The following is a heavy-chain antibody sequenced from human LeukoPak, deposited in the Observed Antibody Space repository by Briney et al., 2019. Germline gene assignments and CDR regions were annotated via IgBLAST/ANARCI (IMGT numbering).Heavy chain of an antibody. J-gene: IGHJ4*02. CDR2: IYYSGST. Sequence: SETLSLTCTVSGGSISSGGYYWSWIRQHPGKGLEWIGYIYYSGSTYYNPSLKSRVTISVDTSKNQFSLKLSSVTAADTAVYYCARNSGIAAAGREFDYWGQGTLVTVSS. V-gene: IGHV4-31*03. D-gene: IGHD6-13*01. CDR1: GGSISSGGYY. CDR3: ARNSGIAAAGREFDY.